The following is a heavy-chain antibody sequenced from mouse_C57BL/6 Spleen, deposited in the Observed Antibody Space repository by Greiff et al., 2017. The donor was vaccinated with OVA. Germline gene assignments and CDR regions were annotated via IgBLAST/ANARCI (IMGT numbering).Heavy chain of an antibody. CDR1: GFSFNTYA. D-gene: IGHD4-1*01. V-gene: IGHV10-1*01. CDR2: IRSKSNNYAT. CDR3: VRNWDPYYFDY. J-gene: IGHJ2*01. Sequence: EVKLEESGGGLVQPKGSLKLSCAASGFSFNTYAMNWVRQAPGKGLEWVARIRSKSNNYATYYADSVKDRFTISRDDSESMLYLQMNNLKTEDTAMYYCVRNWDPYYFDYWGQGTTLTVSS.